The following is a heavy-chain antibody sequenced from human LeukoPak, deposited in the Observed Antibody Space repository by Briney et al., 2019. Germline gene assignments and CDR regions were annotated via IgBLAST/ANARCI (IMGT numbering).Heavy chain of an antibody. CDR1: GFTFSSYW. Sequence: GGSLRLSCAASGFTFSSYWMHWVRQAPGKGLEWVSSISSTSSSIYYADSVKGRFTISRDNAKNSLYLQMNSLRAEDTAVYYCARENIVVVTAIRDAFDIWGQGTMVTVSS. V-gene: IGHV3-21*01. J-gene: IGHJ3*02. D-gene: IGHD2-21*02. CDR3: ARENIVVVTAIRDAFDI. CDR2: ISSTSSSI.